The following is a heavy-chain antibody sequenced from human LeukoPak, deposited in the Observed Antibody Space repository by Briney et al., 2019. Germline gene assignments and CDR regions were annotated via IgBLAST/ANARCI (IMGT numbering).Heavy chain of an antibody. CDR3: ARDRCNSPTCYENDY. J-gene: IGHJ4*02. D-gene: IGHD2-2*01. V-gene: IGHV3-21*01. CDR2: ISSSGSHI. CDR1: GFTFSSYS. Sequence: GGSLRLSCAASGFTFSSYSMNWVRQAPGKGLEWVSSISSSGSHIHYADSVKGRLTISRDNAKNSLYLQMNSLRPEDTAVYYCARDRCNSPTCYENDYWGQGALVTVSS.